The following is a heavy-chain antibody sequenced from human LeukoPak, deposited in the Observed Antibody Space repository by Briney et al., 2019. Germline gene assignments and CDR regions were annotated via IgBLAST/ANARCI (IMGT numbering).Heavy chain of an antibody. CDR2: ISDRDHNT. CDR3: AKGGLSRAGLDF. Sequence: GGSLRLSCAASGFTFSSYAMTWVHQAPGKGLEWVSSISDRDHNTYYADSVKGRFTISRDNSKNTLYLQMNSLRAEDTAVYYCAKGGLSRAGLDFWGQGTLVTVSS. J-gene: IGHJ4*02. V-gene: IGHV3-23*01. D-gene: IGHD5/OR15-5a*01. CDR1: GFTFSSYA.